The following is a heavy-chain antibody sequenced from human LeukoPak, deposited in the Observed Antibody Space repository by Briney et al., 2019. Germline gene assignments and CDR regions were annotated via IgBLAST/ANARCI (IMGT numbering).Heavy chain of an antibody. CDR2: IYSGGST. CDR1: GFTVSSNY. V-gene: IGHV3-66*01. D-gene: IGHD3-22*01. Sequence: GGSLRLSCAASGFTVSSNYMSWVRQAPGKGLEWVSVIYSGGSTYYADSVKGRFTISRDNSKNTLYLQMNSLRAEDTAVYYCARDRYYYDSSGYSGTIIYYGMDVWAQGTTVTVSS. CDR3: ARDRYYYDSSGYSGTIIYYGMDV. J-gene: IGHJ6*02.